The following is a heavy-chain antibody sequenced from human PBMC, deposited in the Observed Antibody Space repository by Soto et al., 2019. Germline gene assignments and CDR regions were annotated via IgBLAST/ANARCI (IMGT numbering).Heavy chain of an antibody. D-gene: IGHD6-19*01. CDR3: AKDIGGAVAGVDY. Sequence: DVQLVESGGGLVQPGRSLRLSCAASGFTFDDYAMHWVRQAPGKGLEWVSGISWNSGSIGYADSVKGRFTISRDNAKNSLYLQMNSLRAEDTALYYCAKDIGGAVAGVDYWGQGTLVTVSS. CDR1: GFTFDDYA. V-gene: IGHV3-9*01. J-gene: IGHJ4*02. CDR2: ISWNSGSI.